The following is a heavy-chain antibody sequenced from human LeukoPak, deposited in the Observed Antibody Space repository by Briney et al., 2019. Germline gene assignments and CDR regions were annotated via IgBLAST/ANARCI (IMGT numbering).Heavy chain of an antibody. J-gene: IGHJ4*02. D-gene: IGHD4-17*01. CDR1: GGSMSSYY. CDR2: INTSGST. Sequence: SETLPLTCTVSGGSMSSYYWSWIRQPAGKGLEWIGRINTSGSTNYNPSLKSRVTMSVDTSKNQFSLKVRSVTAADTAVYYCARLSTVTTSFDYWGQGTLVTVSS. CDR3: ARLSTVTTSFDY. V-gene: IGHV4-4*07.